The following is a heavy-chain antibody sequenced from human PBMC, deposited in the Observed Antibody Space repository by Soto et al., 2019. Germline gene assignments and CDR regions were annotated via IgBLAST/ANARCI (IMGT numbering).Heavy chain of an antibody. J-gene: IGHJ4*02. Sequence: ASVKVSCKASGYTFTSYYMHWVRQAPGQGLEWMGIINPRVGSTSYAQKFQGRVTMTRDTSTSTVYMELSSLRSEDTAVYYCARGRNDYSNYWRYFDYWGQGTLVTVSS. V-gene: IGHV1-46*03. CDR3: ARGRNDYSNYWRYFDY. CDR1: GYTFTSYY. D-gene: IGHD4-4*01. CDR2: INPRVGST.